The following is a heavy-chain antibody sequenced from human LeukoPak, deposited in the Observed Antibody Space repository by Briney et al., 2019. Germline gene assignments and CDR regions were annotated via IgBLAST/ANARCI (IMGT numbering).Heavy chain of an antibody. CDR1: GLTFRNYA. J-gene: IGHJ4*02. CDR2: ISSDGSNR. V-gene: IGHV3-30-3*01. D-gene: IGHD4-17*01. Sequence: PGGSLRLSCTASGLTFRNYAMQWVRQAPGKGLEWVTAISSDGSNRFYTDSVKGRFTISRDNSMNTLYLQMNSLNTEDTAVYYCASAAATMTNLRLVDYWGQGALVTVSS. CDR3: ASAAATMTNLRLVDY.